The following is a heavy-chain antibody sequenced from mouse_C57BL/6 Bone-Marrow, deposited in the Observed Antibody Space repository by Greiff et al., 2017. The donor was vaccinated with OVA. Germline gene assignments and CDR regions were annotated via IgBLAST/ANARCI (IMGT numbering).Heavy chain of an antibody. V-gene: IGHV1-80*01. CDR3: ARGVVGPLDY. CDR2: IYPGDGAT. CDR1: GYAFSSYW. J-gene: IGHJ2*01. Sequence: VQLVESGAELVKPGASVKISCKASGYAFSSYWMNWVKQRPGKGLEWIGQIYPGDGATNYNGKFKGKATLTADKSSSTAYMQLRSLTAEDAGVEFCARGVVGPLDYWGQGTTLTVSS. D-gene: IGHD1-1*01.